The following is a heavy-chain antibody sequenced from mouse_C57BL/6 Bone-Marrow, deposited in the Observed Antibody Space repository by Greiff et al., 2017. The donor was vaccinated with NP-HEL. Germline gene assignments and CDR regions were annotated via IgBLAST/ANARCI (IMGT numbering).Heavy chain of an antibody. Sequence: QVQLQQPGAELVKPGASVKLSCKASGYTFTSYWMHWVKQRPGQGLEWIGMIHTNSGSTNYNEKFKSKATLTVDKSSSTAYMQLSSLTSEDSAVYYGARYYYGSRTGFAYWGQGTLVTVSA. CDR3: ARYYYGSRTGFAY. CDR1: GYTFTSYW. CDR2: IHTNSGST. V-gene: IGHV1-64*01. D-gene: IGHD1-1*01. J-gene: IGHJ3*01.